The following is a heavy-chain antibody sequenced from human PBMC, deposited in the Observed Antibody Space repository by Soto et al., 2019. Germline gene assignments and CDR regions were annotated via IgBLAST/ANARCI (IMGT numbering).Heavy chain of an antibody. CDR3: PTGSSSGWHHDAFDI. Sequence: SETLSLTCTVSGGSISSYYWSWLRQPPGKGLEWIGYIYYSGSTNYNPSLKSRVTISVDTSKNQFSLKLSSVTAADTAVYYCPTGSSSGWHHDAFDIWGQGTMVTVSS. CDR2: IYYSGST. D-gene: IGHD6-19*01. CDR1: GGSISSYY. V-gene: IGHV4-59*01. J-gene: IGHJ3*02.